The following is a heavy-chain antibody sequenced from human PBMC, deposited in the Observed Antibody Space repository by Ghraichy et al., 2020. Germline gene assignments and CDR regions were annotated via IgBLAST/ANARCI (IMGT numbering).Heavy chain of an antibody. V-gene: IGHV4-59*01. CDR1: GGSISSYY. CDR2: IHYSGTT. Sequence: SETLSLTCTVSGGSISSYYWSWIRQAPGKGLEWIGYIHYSGTTSYSPSLKSRVTLSVDTSKNQFSLKLNSVTSGDTAVYYCATTLFWGQGILVTVSS. J-gene: IGHJ4*02. D-gene: IGHD3-9*01. CDR3: ATTLF.